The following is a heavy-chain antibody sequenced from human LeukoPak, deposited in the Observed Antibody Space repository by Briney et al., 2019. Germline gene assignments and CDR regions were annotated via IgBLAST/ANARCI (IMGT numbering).Heavy chain of an antibody. CDR1: GGSIRSSYYY. V-gene: IGHV4-39*01. CDR2: IYDSGST. J-gene: IGHJ4*02. CDR3: ARLYNWNPYIDY. D-gene: IGHD1-20*01. Sequence: SETLSLTCTVSGGSIRSSYYYWGWLRQPPGKGLEWIGSIYDSGSTYYNPSLKSRVTISVDTSKNQFSLKLNSVTAADTAVYYCARLYNWNPYIDYWGQGTLVTVSS.